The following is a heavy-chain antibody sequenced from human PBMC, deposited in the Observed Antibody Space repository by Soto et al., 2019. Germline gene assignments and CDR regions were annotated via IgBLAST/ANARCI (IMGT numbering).Heavy chain of an antibody. V-gene: IGHV1-8*01. Sequence: ASVKLSCKASGYTFTSYDINWVRQATGQGLEWMGWMNPNSGNTGYAQKFQGRVTMTRNTSISTAYMELSSLRSEDTAVYYCARGKLWFGELLSHWGQGTLVTVS. CDR3: ARGKLWFGELLSH. CDR2: MNPNSGNT. CDR1: GYTFTSYD. J-gene: IGHJ4*02. D-gene: IGHD3-10*01.